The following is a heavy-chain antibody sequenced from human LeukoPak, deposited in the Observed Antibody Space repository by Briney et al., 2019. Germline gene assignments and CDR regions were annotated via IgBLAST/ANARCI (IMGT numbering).Heavy chain of an antibody. CDR1: GFNFSNYG. J-gene: IGHJ5*02. V-gene: IGHV3-30*02. CDR3: ARDSRLWFGELLPGWFDP. D-gene: IGHD3-10*01. Sequence: GGSLRLSCEASGFNFSNYGMHWVRQAPGKGLEWVSFMRYDGTNKYYADSVKGRFTISRDNSKNTLYLQMNSLRAEDTAVYYCARDSRLWFGELLPGWFDPWGQGTLVTVSS. CDR2: MRYDGTNK.